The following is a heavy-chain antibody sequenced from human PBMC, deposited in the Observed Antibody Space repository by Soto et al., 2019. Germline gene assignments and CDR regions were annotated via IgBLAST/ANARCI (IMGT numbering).Heavy chain of an antibody. J-gene: IGHJ4*02. CDR3: ASFSRMADGYY. D-gene: IGHD3-22*01. V-gene: IGHV3-48*01. Sequence: EVHLVESGGGLVHPGGSLRLSCAASGFIFSSYAIKWVSHAPGKGLEWVSYISGSGTTIYYADSVKVRLTISRDYAKSSLYLQMNSLRVEDTAMYYCASFSRMADGYYWGQGTLVTVSS. CDR2: ISGSGTTI. CDR1: GFIFSSYA.